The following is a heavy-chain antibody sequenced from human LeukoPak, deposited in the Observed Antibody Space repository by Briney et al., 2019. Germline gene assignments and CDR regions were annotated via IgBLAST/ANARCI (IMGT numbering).Heavy chain of an antibody. Sequence: AGGSLRLSCTASGFTFSSYSMNWVRQAPGKGLEWVAYIAYTGTIHYADSVRGRFAISRDNAKSSLFLQLNSLRAEDTAVYYCARDPHSLDYWGQGTLVTVSS. CDR2: IAYTGTI. CDR1: GFTFSSYS. V-gene: IGHV3-48*01. CDR3: ARDPHSLDY. J-gene: IGHJ4*02.